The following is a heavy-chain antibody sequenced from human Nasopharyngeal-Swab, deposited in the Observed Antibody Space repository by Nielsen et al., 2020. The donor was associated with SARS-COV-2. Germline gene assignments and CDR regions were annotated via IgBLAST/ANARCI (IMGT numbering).Heavy chain of an antibody. D-gene: IGHD6-6*01. CDR3: ARDGQQLVEYYFDY. CDR1: GFTFSSYS. CDR2: ISSSSSTI. J-gene: IGHJ4*02. V-gene: IGHV3-48*01. Sequence: GESLKISCAASGFTFSSYSMNWVRQAPGKGLEWVSYISSSSSTIYYADSVKGRFTISRDNAKNSLYLQMNSLRAEDTAVYYCARDGQQLVEYYFDYWGQGTLVTVSS.